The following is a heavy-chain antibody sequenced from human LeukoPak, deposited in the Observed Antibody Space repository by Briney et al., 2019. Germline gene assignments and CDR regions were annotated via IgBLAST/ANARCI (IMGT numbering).Heavy chain of an antibody. J-gene: IGHJ2*01. Sequence: SETLSLTCTVSGGSISNYYWNWIRQPPGEGLEWIGYILSSGSTHHNPSLTSRISLSVDTSKNQFSLKLSSVTAADTAVYYCARDASYWYFDLWGRGTLVTVSS. D-gene: IGHD2-2*01. CDR1: GGSISNYY. CDR2: ILSSGST. CDR3: ARDASYWYFDL. V-gene: IGHV4-4*09.